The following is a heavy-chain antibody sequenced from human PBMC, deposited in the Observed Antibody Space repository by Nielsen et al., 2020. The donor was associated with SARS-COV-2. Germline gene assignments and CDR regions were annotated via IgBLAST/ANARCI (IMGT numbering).Heavy chain of an antibody. D-gene: IGHD3-22*01. Sequence: SETLSLTCTVSGGSIKTASYYWSWIRQHPGKGLEWIGNIYSSGGTNYNPSLESRLTISLDTSKSHFSLRLTSVTAADTAVYYCAREKGYYDSLFYYGLDVWGQGTTVTVSS. CDR3: AREKGYYDSLFYYGLDV. CDR1: GGSIKTASYY. J-gene: IGHJ6*02. V-gene: IGHV4-31*03. CDR2: IYSSGGT.